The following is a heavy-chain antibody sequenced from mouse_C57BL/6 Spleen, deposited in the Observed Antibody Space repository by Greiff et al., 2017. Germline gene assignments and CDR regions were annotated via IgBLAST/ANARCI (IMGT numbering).Heavy chain of an antibody. CDR2: IDPENGYT. Sequence: EVQLQQSGAELVRPGASVTLSCTASGFNIKDDYMHWVKQRPEQGLEWIGWIDPENGYTEYASKFQGKATITADTSSNTAYLKLSSLTSEDTAVYYCTPYGNYDYWGQGTTLTVSS. CDR1: GFNIKDDY. CDR3: TPYGNYDY. J-gene: IGHJ2*01. V-gene: IGHV14-4*01. D-gene: IGHD2-1*01.